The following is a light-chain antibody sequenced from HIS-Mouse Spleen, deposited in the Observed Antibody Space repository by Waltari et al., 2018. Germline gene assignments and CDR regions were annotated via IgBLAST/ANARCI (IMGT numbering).Light chain of an antibody. CDR3: CSYAVSSTWV. CDR1: SSDVGSYNL. V-gene: IGLV2-23*01. CDR2: EGS. Sequence: QSALTQPASVSGSPGQSITISCTGTSSDVGSYNLVSWHQQHPGKAPKPMIYEGSKRPSGVSNRFSGSKSGNTASLTISGLQAEDEADYYCCSYAVSSTWVFGGGTKLTVL. J-gene: IGLJ3*02.